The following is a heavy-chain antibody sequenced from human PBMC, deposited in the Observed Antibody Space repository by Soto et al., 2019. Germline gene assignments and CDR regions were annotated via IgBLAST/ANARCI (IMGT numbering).Heavy chain of an antibody. CDR3: AREEERYFDWLSHGFDY. CDR2: ISAYNGNT. J-gene: IGHJ4*02. V-gene: IGHV1-18*01. CDR1: GYTFTSYG. Sequence: QVQLVQSGAEVKKPGASVKVSCKASGYTFTSYGISWVRQAPGQGLEWMGWISAYNGNTNYAQKLQGRVTMTTDTPTSTAYMELRSLRSDDTAVYYCAREEERYFDWLSHGFDYWGQGTLVTVSS. D-gene: IGHD3-9*01.